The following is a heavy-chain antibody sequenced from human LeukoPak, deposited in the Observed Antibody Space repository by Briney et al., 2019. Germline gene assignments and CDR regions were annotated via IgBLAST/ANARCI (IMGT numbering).Heavy chain of an antibody. V-gene: IGHV3-23*01. CDR1: GFIFSSHA. Sequence: GGSLRLSCAASGFIFSSHAMSWVRQAPGKGLDWVSGITGSGDSTYYADSVMGRFTISRDNSKNTLYLQMNSLRAVDTAVYYCARDRVYSYGYRDAFDIWGQGTMVTVSS. CDR3: ARDRVYSYGYRDAFDI. CDR2: ITGSGDST. D-gene: IGHD5-18*01. J-gene: IGHJ3*02.